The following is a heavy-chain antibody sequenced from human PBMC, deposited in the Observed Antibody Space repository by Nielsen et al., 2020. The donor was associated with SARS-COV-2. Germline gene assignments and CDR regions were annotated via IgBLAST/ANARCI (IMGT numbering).Heavy chain of an antibody. V-gene: IGHV4-61*08. CDR1: GGSISSGDYY. J-gene: IGHJ4*02. Sequence: SETLSLTCTVSGGSISSGDYYWSWIRQPPGKGLEWIGYIYYSGSTDYNPSLKSRVTISVDTSKNQFSLKLSSVTAADTAVYYCARGGPYYGSGNLDYWGQGTLVTVSS. D-gene: IGHD3-10*01. CDR3: ARGGPYYGSGNLDY. CDR2: IYYSGST.